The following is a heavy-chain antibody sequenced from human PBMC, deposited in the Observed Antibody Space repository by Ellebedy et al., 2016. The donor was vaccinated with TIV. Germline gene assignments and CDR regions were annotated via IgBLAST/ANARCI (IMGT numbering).Heavy chain of an antibody. J-gene: IGHJ4*02. CDR1: GFTFSSND. V-gene: IGHV3-13*01. Sequence: GESLKISCAASGFTFSSNDMHWVHQGTGNGLEWVSAIGSAGDTSYSGSVKGRFTISRENGKNSVYLQMNSLRAEDTAVYYCARASAGLDYWGQGTLVTVSS. D-gene: IGHD6-13*01. CDR3: ARASAGLDY. CDR2: IGSAGDT.